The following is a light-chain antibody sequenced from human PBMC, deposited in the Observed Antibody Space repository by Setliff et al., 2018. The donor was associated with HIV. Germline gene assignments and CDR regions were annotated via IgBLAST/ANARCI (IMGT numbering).Light chain of an antibody. CDR3: SSDRNSNSLL. CDR1: SSDVGAHNY. J-gene: IGLJ3*02. Sequence: QSALTQPASVSGSPGQSITIFCTGTSSDVGAHNYVSWYQQHPGKAPKLMIYEVTHRPSGVSNRFSGSKSGNTASLTISGLHAEDEADYYCSSDRNSNSLLFGGGTQLTVL. CDR2: EVT. V-gene: IGLV2-14*01.